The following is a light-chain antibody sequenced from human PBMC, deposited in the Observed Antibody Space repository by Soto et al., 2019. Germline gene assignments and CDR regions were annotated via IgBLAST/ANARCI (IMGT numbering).Light chain of an antibody. J-gene: IGKJ1*01. Sequence: EIVLTQSPGTVSLSPGERATLSCRASQSVRSSFLAWYQQKPGQAPRLLISGASSRATGIPDRFSDSGSGTDFTLTISRLEPEDFAVYYCHHYGTSWTFGQGTKLEI. CDR1: QSVRSSF. CDR2: GAS. CDR3: HHYGTSWT. V-gene: IGKV3-20*01.